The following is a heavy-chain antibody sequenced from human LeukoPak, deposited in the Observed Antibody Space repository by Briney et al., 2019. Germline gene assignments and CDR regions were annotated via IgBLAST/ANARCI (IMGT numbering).Heavy chain of an antibody. CDR1: GGSFSGYY. V-gene: IGHV4-34*01. D-gene: IGHD2-15*01. CDR3: AREEDCSGGICYLGNAFDI. J-gene: IGHJ3*02. CDR2: INHSGST. Sequence: PETPSLTCAVYGGSFSGYYWSWICQPPRKGLEWIGEINHSGSTNYNASLKSRVTISVDTSKKQFSLKLSSVTAADTAVYYCAREEDCSGGICYLGNAFDICGHGKLVTVSS.